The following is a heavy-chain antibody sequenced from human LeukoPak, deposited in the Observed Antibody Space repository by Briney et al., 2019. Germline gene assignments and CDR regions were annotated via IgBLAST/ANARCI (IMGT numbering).Heavy chain of an antibody. CDR3: ARARNDYDSSSFSALDY. Sequence: PGGSLRLSCAASGFTFSSYGMHWARQAPGKGLEWLAVIWYDGSNIYYADPVKGRFAISRDNSKNTLYLQINSLRAEDTAVYYCARARNDYDSSSFSALDYWGQGTLVTVSS. D-gene: IGHD3-22*01. CDR1: GFTFSSYG. J-gene: IGHJ4*02. V-gene: IGHV3-33*01. CDR2: IWYDGSNI.